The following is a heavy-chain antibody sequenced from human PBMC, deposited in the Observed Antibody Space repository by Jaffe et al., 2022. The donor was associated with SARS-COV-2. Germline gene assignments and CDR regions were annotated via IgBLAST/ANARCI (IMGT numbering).Heavy chain of an antibody. CDR3: AKEHVLRYFDWPGGGFDP. Sequence: EVQLLESGGGLVQPGGSLRLSCAASGFTFSSYAMSWVRQAPGKGLEWVSAISGSGGSTYYADSVKGRFTISRDNSKNTLYLQMNSLRAEDTAVYYCAKEHVLRYFDWPGGGFDPWGQGTLVTVSS. CDR1: GFTFSSYA. J-gene: IGHJ5*02. CDR2: ISGSGGST. D-gene: IGHD3-9*01. V-gene: IGHV3-23*01.